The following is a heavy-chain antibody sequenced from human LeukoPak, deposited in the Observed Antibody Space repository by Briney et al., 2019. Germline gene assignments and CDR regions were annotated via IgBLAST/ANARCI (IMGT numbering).Heavy chain of an antibody. CDR2: ISGSGGST. J-gene: IGHJ4*02. CDR1: GFAVSNNY. V-gene: IGHV3-23*01. D-gene: IGHD3-3*01. Sequence: SGGSLRLSCAASGFAVSNNYMSWVRQAPGKGLDWVSAISGSGGSTYYADSVKGRFTISRDNSKNTLYLQMNSLRAEDTAVYYCATNNDFWSGLDHWGQGTLVTVSS. CDR3: ATNNDFWSGLDH.